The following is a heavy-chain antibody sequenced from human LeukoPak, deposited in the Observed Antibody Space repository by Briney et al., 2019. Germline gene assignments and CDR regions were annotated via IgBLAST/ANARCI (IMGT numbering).Heavy chain of an antibody. CDR2: INHSGST. CDR1: GYSISSGYY. J-gene: IGHJ4*02. CDR3: ARNGGYGKFDY. V-gene: IGHV4-38-2*01. D-gene: IGHD1-26*01. Sequence: SETLSLTCAVSGYSISSGYYWGWIRRPPGNGLEWIGTINHSGSTYYNPSLKSRVTISVDTSKNQFSLNLNSVTAAGTAFYYCARNGGYGKFDYWGQGALVTVSS.